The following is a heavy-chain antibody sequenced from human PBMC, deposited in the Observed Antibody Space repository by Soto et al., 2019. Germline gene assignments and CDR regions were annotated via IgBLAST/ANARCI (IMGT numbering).Heavy chain of an antibody. CDR1: GYSFTSYW. D-gene: IGHD1-20*01. V-gene: IGHV5-51*01. Sequence: GESLKISCKGSGYSFTSYWIGWVRQMPGKGLEWMGIIYPGDSDTRYSPSFQGQVTISADKSISTAYLQWSSLKASDTAMYYCARARISQDPFEGFVGYYYYYGMDVWGQGTTVTVSS. CDR2: IYPGDSDT. CDR3: ARARISQDPFEGFVGYYYYYGMDV. J-gene: IGHJ6*02.